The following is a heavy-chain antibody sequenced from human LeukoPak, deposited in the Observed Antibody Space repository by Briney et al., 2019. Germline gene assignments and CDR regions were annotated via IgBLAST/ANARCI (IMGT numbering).Heavy chain of an antibody. J-gene: IGHJ4*02. V-gene: IGHV1-2*02. CDR2: INPNSGGT. D-gene: IGHD3-3*01. CDR3: ARGAEERYDFWSGYYWYYFDY. CDR1: GYTFTGYY. Sequence: GASVKVSCKASGYTFTGYYMHWVRQAPGQGLEWMGWINPNSGGTNYAQKFQGRVTMTRDTSISTAYMELSSLRSEDTAVYYCARGAEERYDFWSGYYWYYFDYWGQGTLVTVSS.